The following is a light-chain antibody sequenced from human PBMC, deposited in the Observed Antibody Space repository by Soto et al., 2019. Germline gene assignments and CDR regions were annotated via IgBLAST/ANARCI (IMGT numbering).Light chain of an antibody. CDR1: SSDVGGSNY. CDR2: KVS. J-gene: IGLJ1*01. V-gene: IGLV2-14*01. CDR3: TSSTTDSLYV. Sequence: QSVLTQPASVSGYPGQSITISCTGTSSDVGGSNYVSWYQQYPGKVPKLLINKVSNRPSGVSNRFSGSKSAYTASLTISGLQAEDEADYFCTSSTTDSLYVFGTGTKETVL.